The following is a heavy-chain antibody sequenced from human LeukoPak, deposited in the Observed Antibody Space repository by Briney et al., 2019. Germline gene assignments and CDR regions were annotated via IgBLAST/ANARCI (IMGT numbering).Heavy chain of an antibody. V-gene: IGHV3-23*01. Sequence: GGSLRLSCAASGFTFSSYAMSWVRQAPGKGLEWVSAISGSGGSTYYADSVKDRCTISRDNSKSTLYLQMNSLRAEDTAVYYCAKGRSPTMIVVEYYFDYWGQGTLVTVSS. CDR2: ISGSGGST. J-gene: IGHJ4*02. CDR3: AKGRSPTMIVVEYYFDY. D-gene: IGHD3-22*01. CDR1: GFTFSSYA.